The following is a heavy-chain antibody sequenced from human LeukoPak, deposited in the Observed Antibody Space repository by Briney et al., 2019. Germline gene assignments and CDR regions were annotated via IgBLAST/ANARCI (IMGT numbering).Heavy chain of an antibody. CDR3: AREEGI. V-gene: IGHV4-34*01. CDR1: GGPFSGYY. CDR2: INHSGST. Sequence: SETLSLTCAVYGGPFSGYYWSWIRQPPGKGLEWIGEINHSGSTYYNPSLKSRVTISVDTSKNQFSLKLSSVTAADTAVYYCAREEGIWGQGTMVTVSS. J-gene: IGHJ3*02.